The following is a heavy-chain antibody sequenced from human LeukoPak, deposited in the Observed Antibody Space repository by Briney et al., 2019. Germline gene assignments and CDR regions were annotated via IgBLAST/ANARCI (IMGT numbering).Heavy chain of an antibody. Sequence: SQTLSLTCTVPGGSISSGRYYWSWIRQPAGKGLEWIGRIYTSGSTNYNPSLKSRVTISVDTSKNQFSLKLSSVTAADTAVYYCAREGPFGGVTTDRVDYWGQGTLVTVSS. V-gene: IGHV4-61*02. J-gene: IGHJ4*02. CDR3: AREGPFGGVTTDRVDY. D-gene: IGHD3-16*01. CDR2: IYTSGST. CDR1: GGSISSGRYY.